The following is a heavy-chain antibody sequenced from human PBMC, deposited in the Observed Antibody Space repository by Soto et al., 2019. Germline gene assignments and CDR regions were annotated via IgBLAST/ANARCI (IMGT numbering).Heavy chain of an antibody. J-gene: IGHJ5*02. CDR3: ARGRIVVVPAAIKAPGRSWFDP. CDR1: GYTFTSYD. D-gene: IGHD2-2*01. Sequence: ASVKVSCKASGYTFTSYDINWVRQATGQGLEWMGWMNPNSGNTGYAQKFQGRVTMTRNTSISTAYMELSSLRSEDTAVYYCARGRIVVVPAAIKAPGRSWFDPWGQGTLVTVSS. V-gene: IGHV1-8*01. CDR2: MNPNSGNT.